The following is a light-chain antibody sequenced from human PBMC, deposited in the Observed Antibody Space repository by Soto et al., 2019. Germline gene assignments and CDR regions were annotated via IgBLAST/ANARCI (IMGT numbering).Light chain of an antibody. J-gene: IGKJ1*01. V-gene: IGKV3-15*01. CDR2: GAS. Sequence: EIALTQSPGTLSLSPGERASLYCRASQSVRSSLAWYQQQPGQAPRLLIYGASTRATGIPARFSGSGSGTEFTLTISSLQSEDFAVYYCQQYNNWPQWTFGQGTKVDI. CDR3: QQYNNWPQWT. CDR1: QSVRSS.